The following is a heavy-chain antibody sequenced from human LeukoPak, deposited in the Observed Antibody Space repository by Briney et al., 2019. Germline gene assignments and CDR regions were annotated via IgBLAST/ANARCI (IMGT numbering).Heavy chain of an antibody. CDR1: GYTFTGYY. V-gene: IGHV1-2*02. CDR2: INPNSGGT. CDR3: ARERCSSTSCLMGSNWFDP. J-gene: IGHJ5*02. Sequence: GASVKVSCKASGYTFTGYYMHWVRQAPGQGLEWMGWINPNSGGTNYAQKFQGRVTMTRGTSISTAYMELSRLRSDDTAVYYCARERCSSTSCLMGSNWFDPWGQGTLVTVSS. D-gene: IGHD2-2*01.